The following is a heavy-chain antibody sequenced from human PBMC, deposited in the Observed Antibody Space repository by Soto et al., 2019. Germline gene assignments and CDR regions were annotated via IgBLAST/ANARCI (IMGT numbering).Heavy chain of an antibody. CDR3: AARDY. V-gene: IGHV3-48*01. Sequence: PGGSLRLSCAASGFTFSSYGMNWVRQAPGKGLEWVSYISTGSSTIYYADSVKGRFNISRDNAKNSLYLQMNSLRAEDTAVYYCAARDYWGQGT. J-gene: IGHJ4*02. CDR1: GFTFSSYG. CDR2: ISTGSSTI.